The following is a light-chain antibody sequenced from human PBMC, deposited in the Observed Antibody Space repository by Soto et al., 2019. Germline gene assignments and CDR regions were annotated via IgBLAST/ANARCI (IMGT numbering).Light chain of an antibody. CDR3: QQYGSSPLYT. CDR1: QSVSSSY. J-gene: IGKJ2*01. CDR2: GAS. V-gene: IGKV3-20*01. Sequence: EIVLTQSPGTLSLSPGERATLSCRASQSVSSSYLAWYQQKPGQAPRLLIYGASSRATGIPDRFSGSGSGTDFTISRLEPEDFAVYYCQQYGSSPLYTFGQGTKLEIK.